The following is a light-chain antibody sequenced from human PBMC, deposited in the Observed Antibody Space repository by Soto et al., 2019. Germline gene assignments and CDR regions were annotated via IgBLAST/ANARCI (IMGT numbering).Light chain of an antibody. J-gene: IGLJ1*01. CDR2: EVT. CDR3: SSYTNINTRACV. CDR1: SGDIGSYNR. Sequence: QSALTLPDSVSGSPGQSITISCTGTSGDIGSYNRVSWYQQHPGKAPKLIIYEVTDRPSGVSNRFSGSKSGNTASLTISGLQDEDEAEYYCSSYTNINTRACVFGTGTKVTV. V-gene: IGLV2-14*01.